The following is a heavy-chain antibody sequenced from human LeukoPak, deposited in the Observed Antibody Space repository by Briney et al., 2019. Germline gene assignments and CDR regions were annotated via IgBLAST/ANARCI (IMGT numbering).Heavy chain of an antibody. J-gene: IGHJ3*02. CDR3: ARAPKNDAFDI. CDR2: INPNSGDT. V-gene: IGHV1-2*02. Sequence: ASVKVSCKASGYTFTGYYIHWVRQAPGQGLEWMGWINPNSGDTHYAQNFQDRVTMTRDTSISTAYMGLSRLRSDDTAVYYCARAPKNDAFDIWGQGTMVTVSS. CDR1: GYTFTGYY.